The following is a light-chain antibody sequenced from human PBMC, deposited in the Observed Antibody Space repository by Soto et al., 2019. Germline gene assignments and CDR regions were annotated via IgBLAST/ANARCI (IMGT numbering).Light chain of an antibody. CDR2: DTD. Sequence: QAVVTQEPSLTVSPGGTVTLTCGSSTGAVTSGHYPYWFQQKPGQAPRTLIYDTDNKHSWTPARFTGSLLGGKAALTLSGAQPEVEAEYYCLLSYSGAWVFGGGTKLTV. CDR1: TGAVTSGHY. CDR3: LLSYSGAWV. V-gene: IGLV7-46*01. J-gene: IGLJ3*02.